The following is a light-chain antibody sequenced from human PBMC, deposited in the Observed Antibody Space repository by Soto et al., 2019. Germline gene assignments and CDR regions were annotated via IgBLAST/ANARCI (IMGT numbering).Light chain of an antibody. V-gene: IGKV1-9*01. CDR1: QGISSY. CDR3: QQLNSYPHT. CDR2: AAF. J-gene: IGKJ2*01. Sequence: DIQLTQSPSFLSASVGDRVTITCRASQGISSYLAWYQQKPGKAPKLLIYAAFTLQTGVPARFSGSGSGTDFTLTISSLQPEDDATYYCQQLNSYPHTFGQGTNLEIK.